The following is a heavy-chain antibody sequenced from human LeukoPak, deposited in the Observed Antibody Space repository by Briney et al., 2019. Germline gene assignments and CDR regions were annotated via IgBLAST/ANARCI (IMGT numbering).Heavy chain of an antibody. CDR3: ARDLNSYPDGTYFDY. CDR1: GYTFTVYY. D-gene: IGHD5-18*01. Sequence: GASVTVSYKASGYTFTVYYMHWVRQAPGQGLEWMGWINPNSGGTNYAQKFQGRVTMTRDTSISTAYMELSRLRSDDTAVYYCARDLNSYPDGTYFDYWGQGTLVTVSS. CDR2: INPNSGGT. J-gene: IGHJ4*02. V-gene: IGHV1-2*02.